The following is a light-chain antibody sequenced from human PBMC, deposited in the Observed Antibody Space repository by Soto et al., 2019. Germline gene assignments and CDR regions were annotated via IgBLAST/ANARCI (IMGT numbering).Light chain of an antibody. CDR2: EVS. Sequence: QSVLTQPASVSGSPGQSITISCTGTSSDVGAYNYVSWFQQHPGKAPTLIISEVSNRPSGVSNRFSGSKSGNAASLTISGLQAEDEADYFCASYAGTKLFVFGSGTKVIAL. CDR3: ASYAGTKLFV. J-gene: IGLJ1*01. V-gene: IGLV2-14*01. CDR1: SSDVGAYNY.